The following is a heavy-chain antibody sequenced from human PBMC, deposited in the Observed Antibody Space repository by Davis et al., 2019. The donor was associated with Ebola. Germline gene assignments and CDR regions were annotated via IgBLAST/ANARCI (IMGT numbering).Heavy chain of an antibody. J-gene: IGHJ6*02. Sequence: GESLKISCAASGYTFTSYGISWVRQAPGQGLEWMGWISAYNGNTNYAQKLQGRVTMTTDTSTSTAYMELRSLRSDDTAVYYCARDAGVYHYGMDVWGQGTTVTVSS. CDR1: GYTFTSYG. CDR2: ISAYNGNT. V-gene: IGHV1-18*01. CDR3: ARDAGVYHYGMDV. D-gene: IGHD3-10*01.